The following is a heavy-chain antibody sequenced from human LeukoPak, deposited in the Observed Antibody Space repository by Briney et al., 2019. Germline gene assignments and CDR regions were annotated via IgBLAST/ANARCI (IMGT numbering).Heavy chain of an antibody. J-gene: IGHJ4*02. CDR1: GGFFNTYA. CDR3: ASPRIAAAGTGLFDY. V-gene: IGHV1-69*13. D-gene: IGHD6-13*01. CDR2: IIPMFGTT. Sequence: SVKVSCKASGGFFNTYAISWVRQAPGQGLDWMGGIIPMFGTTNYAQKLQGRVTITADESTSTAYMELSSLRSGDTAVYYCASPRIAAAGTGLFDYWGQGTLVTVSS.